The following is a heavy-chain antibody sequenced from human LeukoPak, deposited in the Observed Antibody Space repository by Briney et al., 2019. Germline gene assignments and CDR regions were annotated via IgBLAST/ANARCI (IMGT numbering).Heavy chain of an antibody. D-gene: IGHD2-2*01. Sequence: GGSVRLSCAASGFTFSSYSMNWVRQAPGKGLEWVSSISSSSSYTYYADSVKGRFTISRDNAKNSLYLQMNSLRAEDTAVYYCARETAARMDCWGQGTLVTVSS. V-gene: IGHV3-21*01. CDR1: GFTFSSYS. CDR3: ARETAARMDC. CDR2: ISSSSSYT. J-gene: IGHJ4*02.